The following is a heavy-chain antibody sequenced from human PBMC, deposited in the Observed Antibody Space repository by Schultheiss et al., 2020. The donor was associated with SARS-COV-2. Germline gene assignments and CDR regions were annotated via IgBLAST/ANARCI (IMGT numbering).Heavy chain of an antibody. CDR3: AREVGRYYYDSSGYVDFDY. V-gene: IGHV4-4*07. CDR1: GGSISSYY. J-gene: IGHJ4*02. D-gene: IGHD3-22*01. CDR2: IYTSGST. Sequence: SQTLSLTCTVSGGSISSYYWSWIRQPAGKGLEWIGRIYTSGSTNYNPSLKSRVTMSVDTSKNQFSLKLSSVTAADMAVYYCAREVGRYYYDSSGYVDFDYWGQGTLVTVSS.